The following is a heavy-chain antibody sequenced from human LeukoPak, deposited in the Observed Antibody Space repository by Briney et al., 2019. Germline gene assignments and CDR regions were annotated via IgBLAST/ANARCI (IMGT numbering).Heavy chain of an antibody. V-gene: IGHV4-30-4*08. D-gene: IGHD2-15*01. J-gene: IGHJ4*02. CDR3: ARGAPVAGPYYFDY. Sequence: SQTLSLTCTVSGGSISSGDYYWSWTRQPPGKGLEWIGYIYDSETTYYNPSLKSRVTISIDTSKKQFSLRLRSVTAADTAVYYCARGAPVAGPYYFDYWGQGALVTVSS. CDR2: IYDSETT. CDR1: GGSISSGDYY.